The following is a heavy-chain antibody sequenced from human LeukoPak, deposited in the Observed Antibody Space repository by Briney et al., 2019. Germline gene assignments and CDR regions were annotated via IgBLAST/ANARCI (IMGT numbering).Heavy chain of an antibody. D-gene: IGHD2-2*02. Sequence: GASVKVSCKASGYTFTSYGISWVRQAPGQGLEWVGWISAYNGNTNYAQKLQGRVTMTTDTSTSTAYMELRSLRSDDTAVYYCARNYCSSTSCYTRVTYYFDYWGQGTLVTVSS. V-gene: IGHV1-18*01. CDR1: GYTFTSYG. CDR2: ISAYNGNT. CDR3: ARNYCSSTSCYTRVTYYFDY. J-gene: IGHJ4*02.